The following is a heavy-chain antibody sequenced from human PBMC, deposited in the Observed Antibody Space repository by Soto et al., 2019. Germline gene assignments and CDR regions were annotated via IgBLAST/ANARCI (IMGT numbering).Heavy chain of an antibody. Sequence: SETLSLTCAVSGGSIISSHWWTWVRQSPGKGLEWIGEIFHNGTTNYNPSLKSRLTISVDTSNNHFSLNLNPVTARDTATYFCARGPQYWGPGKLVTVSS. CDR3: ARGPQY. CDR2: IFHNGTT. J-gene: IGHJ4*02. V-gene: IGHV4-4*02. CDR1: GGSIISSHW.